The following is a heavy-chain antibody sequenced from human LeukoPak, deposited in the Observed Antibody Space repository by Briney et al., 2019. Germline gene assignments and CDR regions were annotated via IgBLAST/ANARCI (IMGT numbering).Heavy chain of an antibody. J-gene: IGHJ4*02. CDR3: AKVANADYYDSSGYCGY. Sequence: PGGSLRLSCAASGFTFSSYSMNWVRQAPGKGLEWVSAISGSGGSTYYADSVKGRFTISRDNSKNTLYLQMNSLRAEDTAVYYCAKVANADYYDSSGYCGYWGQGTLVTVSS. CDR2: ISGSGGST. CDR1: GFTFSSYS. D-gene: IGHD3-22*01. V-gene: IGHV3-23*01.